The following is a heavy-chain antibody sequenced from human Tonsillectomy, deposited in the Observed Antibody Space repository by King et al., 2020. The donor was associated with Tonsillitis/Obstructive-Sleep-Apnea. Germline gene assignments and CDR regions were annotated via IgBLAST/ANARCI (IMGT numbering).Heavy chain of an antibody. D-gene: IGHD6-6*01. Sequence: QLQESGPGLVKPSETLSLTCTVSGGSISSYYWSWLRQPPGKGLEWIGYIYYSGSSNYNPSLKSRVTISVDTSKNQFSLKLSSVTAADTAVYYCARGKTIAARLDAFDIWGQGTMVTVSS. V-gene: IGHV4-59*01. J-gene: IGHJ3*02. CDR3: ARGKTIAARLDAFDI. CDR1: GGSISSYY. CDR2: IYYSGSS.